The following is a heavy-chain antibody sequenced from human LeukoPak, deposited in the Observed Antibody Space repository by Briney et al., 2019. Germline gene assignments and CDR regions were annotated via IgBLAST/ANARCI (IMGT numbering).Heavy chain of an antibody. V-gene: IGHV4-4*07. Sequence: SETLSLTCTVSGGSIYNYYWSWIRQPAGKGLEWIGRIYTRGSTNYNPSLKSRVTMSVDTSKNQFSLKLSSVTAADTAVYYCARGLYCSADICSGGDAFDIWGQGTMVSVSS. D-gene: IGHD2-15*01. CDR1: GGSIYNYY. J-gene: IGHJ3*02. CDR2: IYTRGST. CDR3: ARGLYCSADICSGGDAFDI.